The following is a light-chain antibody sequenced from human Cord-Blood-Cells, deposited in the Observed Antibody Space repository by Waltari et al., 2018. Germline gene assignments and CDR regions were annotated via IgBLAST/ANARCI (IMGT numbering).Light chain of an antibody. CDR1: SSDVGGYNY. CDR3: SSYTSSSTYVV. V-gene: IGLV2-14*01. J-gene: IGLJ2*01. CDR2: DVS. Sequence: QSALTQPASVSGSPGQSITISCTGTSSDVGGYNYVSWYQQHPGKATKLMIYDVSKRPSGVSKPFSGPKSANTASLTISGLQAEDEADYYCSSYTSSSTYVVFGGGTKLTVL.